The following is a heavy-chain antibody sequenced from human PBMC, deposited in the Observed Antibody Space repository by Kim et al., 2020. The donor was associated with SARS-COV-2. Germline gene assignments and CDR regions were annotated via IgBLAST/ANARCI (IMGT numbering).Heavy chain of an antibody. CDR1: GFTFSSYA. CDR2: ISYDGSNK. D-gene: IGHD2-15*01. CDR3: ARDWSVIPVVYYFDY. V-gene: IGHV3-30*04. J-gene: IGHJ4*02. Sequence: GGSLRLSCAASGFTFSSYAMHWVRQAPGKGLEWVAVISYDGSNKYYADSVKGRFTISRDNSKNTLYLQMNSLRAEDTAVYYCARDWSVIPVVYYFDYWGQGTLVTVSS.